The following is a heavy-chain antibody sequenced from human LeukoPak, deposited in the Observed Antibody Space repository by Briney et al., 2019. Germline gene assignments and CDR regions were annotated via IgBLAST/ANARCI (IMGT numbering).Heavy chain of an antibody. CDR3: ARGRGSSWYFDY. CDR1: GYSFTSYW. Sequence: GESLKISCTGSGYSFTSYWIGWVRQMPGKGLEWMGIIYPGDSDTRYSPSFQGHVTISADKSITTAFLQCTSLKASDTAMYCCARGRGSSWYFDYWGQGTLVTVSS. D-gene: IGHD6-13*01. V-gene: IGHV5-51*01. CDR2: IYPGDSDT. J-gene: IGHJ4*02.